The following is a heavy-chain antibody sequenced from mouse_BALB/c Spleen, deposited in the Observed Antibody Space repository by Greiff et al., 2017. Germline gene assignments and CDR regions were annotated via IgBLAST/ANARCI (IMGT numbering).Heavy chain of an antibody. Sequence: EVQRVESGGGLVKPGGSLKLSCAASGFTFSDYYMYWVRQTPEKRLEWVATISDGGSYTYYPDSVKGRFTISRDNAKNNLYLQMSSLKSEDTAMYYCARVRNYYGSSSGYFDVWGAGTTVTVSS. J-gene: IGHJ1*01. V-gene: IGHV5-4*02. CDR3: ARVRNYYGSSSGYFDV. CDR2: ISDGGSYT. D-gene: IGHD1-1*01. CDR1: GFTFSDYY.